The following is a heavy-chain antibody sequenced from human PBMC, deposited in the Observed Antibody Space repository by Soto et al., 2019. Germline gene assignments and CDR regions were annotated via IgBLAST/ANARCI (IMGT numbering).Heavy chain of an antibody. Sequence: ASVKVSCKASGYTFTGYFIHWVRQAPGQGLEWMGGINPNSGGTNYAQKFQGRVTMTRDTSISTAYMELNRLRSDDTAVYYCARDPKIGENYWGQGTLVTVSS. CDR2: INPNSGGT. J-gene: IGHJ4*02. CDR1: GYTFTGYF. CDR3: ARDPKIGENY. D-gene: IGHD3-10*01. V-gene: IGHV1-2*02.